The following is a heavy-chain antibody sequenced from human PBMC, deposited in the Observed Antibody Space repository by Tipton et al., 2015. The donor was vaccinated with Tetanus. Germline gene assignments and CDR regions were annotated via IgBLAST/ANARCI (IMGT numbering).Heavy chain of an antibody. J-gene: IGHJ5*02. D-gene: IGHD6-6*01. CDR3: ARDQGGGRVVRLNWFDP. CDR1: GASISSGSPYF. V-gene: IGHV4-31*03. Sequence: TLSLTCSVSGASISSGSPYFWNWIRQHPQKGLEWIGYIYYSGSTFYNPSFESRVTISVDTSKNQFSLKLTPVTDADTAVYYCARDQGGGRVVRLNWFDPWGQGTLVTVSS. CDR2: IYYSGST.